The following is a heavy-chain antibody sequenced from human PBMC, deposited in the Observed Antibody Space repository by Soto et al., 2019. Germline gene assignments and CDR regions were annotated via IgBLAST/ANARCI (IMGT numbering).Heavy chain of an antibody. CDR3: ARTYSSSWSPFDY. V-gene: IGHV4-34*01. CDR1: GGSFSGYY. Sequence: QVQLQQWGAGLLKPSETLSLTCAVYGGSFSGYYWSWIRQPPGKGLEWIGEINQSGSTNYNPSLKSRVIISVDTSKNQFSLKLSSVTAAGTAVYYCARTYSSSWSPFDYWGQGTLVTVSS. D-gene: IGHD6-13*01. CDR2: INQSGST. J-gene: IGHJ4*02.